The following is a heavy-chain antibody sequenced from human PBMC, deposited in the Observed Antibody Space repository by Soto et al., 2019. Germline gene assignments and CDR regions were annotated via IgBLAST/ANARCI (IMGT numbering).Heavy chain of an antibody. CDR3: VRGAFAGYAPSAVH. CDR1: GDSFSSDA. V-gene: IGHV1-69*01. J-gene: IGHJ4*02. Sequence: QVLLVQSGAEVKKSGSSVRVSCRDSGDSFSSDAFSWVRQAPGQGLEYVGGVIPLAGVPNYAQKFQGRVTITADESTSTTYMELSSLKFDDTAVYYCVRGAFAGYAPSAVHWGQGTLITVAS. D-gene: IGHD5-12*01. CDR2: VIPLAGVP.